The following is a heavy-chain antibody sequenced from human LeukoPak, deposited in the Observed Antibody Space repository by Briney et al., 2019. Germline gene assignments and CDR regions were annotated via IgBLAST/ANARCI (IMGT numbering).Heavy chain of an antibody. Sequence: GASVRVSCKASGYPFTGYYIHWVRHAPGQGLEWMGWINPNSGGTNYAQKFQGRVTMTSDTSITTAYMDLSRLTSDDTAVYYCAREISDYASAYWGQGTLVTVSS. CDR3: AREISDYASAY. V-gene: IGHV1-2*02. J-gene: IGHJ4*02. CDR1: GYPFTGYY. CDR2: INPNSGGT. D-gene: IGHD4-17*01.